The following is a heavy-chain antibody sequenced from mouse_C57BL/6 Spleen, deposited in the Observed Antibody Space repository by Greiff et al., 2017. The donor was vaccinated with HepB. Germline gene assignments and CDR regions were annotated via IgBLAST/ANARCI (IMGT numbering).Heavy chain of an antibody. Sequence: QVQLQQPGAELVRPGSSVKLSCKASGYTFTSYWMDWVKQRPGQGLEWIGNIYPSDSETHYNQKYKDKATLTVDKSSSTAYMQLSSLTSEDSAVYYCAKGGYYYGSSYYYAMDYWGQGTSVTVSS. J-gene: IGHJ4*01. D-gene: IGHD1-1*01. CDR1: GYTFTSYW. V-gene: IGHV1-61*01. CDR3: AKGGYYYGSSYYYAMDY. CDR2: IYPSDSET.